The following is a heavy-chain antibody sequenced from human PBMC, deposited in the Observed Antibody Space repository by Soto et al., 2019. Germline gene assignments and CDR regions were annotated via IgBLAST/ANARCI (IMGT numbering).Heavy chain of an antibody. Sequence: PSETLSLTCAVYGGSFSGYYWSWIRQPPGKGLEWIGEINHSGSTNYNPSLKSRATISVDTSKNQFSLKLSSVTAADTAVYYCARRQRVVVAAPINWFDPWGQGTLVTVSS. V-gene: IGHV4-34*01. D-gene: IGHD2-15*01. CDR1: GGSFSGYY. J-gene: IGHJ5*02. CDR3: ARRQRVVVAAPINWFDP. CDR2: INHSGST.